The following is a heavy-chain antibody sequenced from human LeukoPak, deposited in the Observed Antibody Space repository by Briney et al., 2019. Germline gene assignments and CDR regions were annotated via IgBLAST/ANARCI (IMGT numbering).Heavy chain of an antibody. Sequence: SETLSLTCTVSGGSISSYYWNWIRQPPGKGLEWIGYIYYSGRTNYNPSLKSRVTISVDTSKNQFSLKLSSVTAADTAVYYCARLVRGIRGYNWFDPWGQGTLVTVSS. D-gene: IGHD3-10*01. CDR2: IYYSGRT. CDR3: ARLVRGIRGYNWFDP. V-gene: IGHV4-59*08. CDR1: GGSISSYY. J-gene: IGHJ5*02.